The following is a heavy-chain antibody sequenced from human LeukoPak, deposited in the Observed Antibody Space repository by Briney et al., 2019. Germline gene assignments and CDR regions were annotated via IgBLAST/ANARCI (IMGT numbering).Heavy chain of an antibody. D-gene: IGHD2-21*02. Sequence: ASVKVSCKASGYTFTGYYIHWVRQAPGQGLEWMGWINPNSGGTNYAQKFQGRVTMTRDTSISTAYMELSRLRSDGTAVYYCARGEAYCGGDCYLIPPDYWGQGTLVTVSS. J-gene: IGHJ4*02. CDR3: ARGEAYCGGDCYLIPPDY. CDR1: GYTFTGYY. CDR2: INPNSGGT. V-gene: IGHV1-2*02.